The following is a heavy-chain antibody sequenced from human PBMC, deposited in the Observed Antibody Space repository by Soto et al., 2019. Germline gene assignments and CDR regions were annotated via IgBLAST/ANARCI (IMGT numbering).Heavy chain of an antibody. D-gene: IGHD2-2*02. CDR2: ISSSSSYI. V-gene: IGHV3-21*01. CDR3: ARDPVIYCSSTSCYNRDYYYYGMDV. J-gene: IGHJ6*02. Sequence: GGSLRLSCAASGFTFSSYSMNWVRQAPGKGLEWVSSISSSSSYIYYADSVKGRFTISGDNAKNSLYLQMNSLRAEDTAVYYCARDPVIYCSSTSCYNRDYYYYGMDVWGQGTTVTVSS. CDR1: GFTFSSYS.